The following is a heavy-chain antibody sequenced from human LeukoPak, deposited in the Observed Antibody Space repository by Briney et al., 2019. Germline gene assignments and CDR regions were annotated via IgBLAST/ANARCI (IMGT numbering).Heavy chain of an antibody. Sequence: PGGSLRLSCAASGFTFSSYWMHWVRQTPGKGLEWVSVIYSGGSTYYADSVKGRFTISRDNSKNTLYLQMNSLRAEDTAVYYCVAYYDILTGYKYWGQGTLVTVSS. CDR2: IYSGGST. CDR1: GFTFSSYW. D-gene: IGHD3-9*01. CDR3: VAYYDILTGYKY. V-gene: IGHV3-66*01. J-gene: IGHJ4*02.